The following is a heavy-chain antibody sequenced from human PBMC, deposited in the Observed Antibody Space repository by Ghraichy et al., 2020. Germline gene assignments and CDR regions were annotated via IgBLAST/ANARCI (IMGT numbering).Heavy chain of an antibody. V-gene: IGHV3-30*04. CDR2: ISYDGSNK. CDR1: GFTFSSYA. CDR3: ARDTAMMVFDY. Sequence: GGSLRLSCAASGFTFSSYAMHWVRQAPGKGLEWVAVISYDGSNKYYVDSVKGRFTISRDNSKNTLYLQMNSLGAEDTAVYYCARDTAMMVFDYWGQGTLVTVSS. D-gene: IGHD5-18*01. J-gene: IGHJ4*02.